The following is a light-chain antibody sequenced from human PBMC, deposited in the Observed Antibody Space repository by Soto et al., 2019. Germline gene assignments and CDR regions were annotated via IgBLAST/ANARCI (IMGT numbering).Light chain of an antibody. J-gene: IGKJ4*01. Sequence: EIVLTQSPATLSLSPGERAALSCRASQSVSSHLAWYQQKPGQAPRLLIYDASNRATGIPARFSGSGSGTDFTLIISSLDPEDLAVYYCQQRSNWPLTFGGGTKVEI. V-gene: IGKV3-11*01. CDR3: QQRSNWPLT. CDR2: DAS. CDR1: QSVSSH.